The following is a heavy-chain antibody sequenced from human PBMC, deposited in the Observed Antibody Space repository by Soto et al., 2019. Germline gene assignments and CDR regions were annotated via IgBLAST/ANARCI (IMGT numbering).Heavy chain of an antibody. CDR2: ISYGGGDT. Sequence: QVQLVESGGGVVQPGRSLRLSCAASGFSFSSYGMHWVRQAPGKGLEWVSLISYGGGDTHYADSVRGRFTISRDNSKNTLYVQMSSLRAEDTGVYYCAKDRGDGIVVHYYGMDVWGQGTTVTVS. CDR3: AKDRGDGIVVHYYGMDV. J-gene: IGHJ6*02. CDR1: GFSFSSYG. D-gene: IGHD2-21*01. V-gene: IGHV3-30*18.